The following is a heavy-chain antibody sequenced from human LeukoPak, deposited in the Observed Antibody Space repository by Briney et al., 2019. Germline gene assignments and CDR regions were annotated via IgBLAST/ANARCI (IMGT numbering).Heavy chain of an antibody. CDR1: GFTFSTYW. J-gene: IGHJ4*02. D-gene: IGHD5-24*01. CDR3: ARAEEQRWGYVDY. V-gene: IGHV3-7*04. CDR2: IKQDGSDK. Sequence: GGSLRLSCAASGFTFSTYWMTWVRQAPGKGLEWVANIKQDGSDKYYVDSVKGRFTISRDNAKSSLYLQMNSLRDEDTAVYYCARAEEQRWGYVDYWGQGTLATVSS.